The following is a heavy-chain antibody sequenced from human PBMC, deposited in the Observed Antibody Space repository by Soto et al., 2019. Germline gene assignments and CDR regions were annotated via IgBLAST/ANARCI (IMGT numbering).Heavy chain of an antibody. CDR2: ISGSSSTM. J-gene: IGHJ4*02. Sequence: GGSLRLSCVASGFTFRGYSMNWVRQAPGKGLEWVSYISGSSSTMYYADSVKGRFTISRDNAKNSLYLQMNSLRAEDTAVYYCARDPYFGAIDYWGLGTLVTVSS. CDR3: ARDPYFGAIDY. CDR1: GFTFRGYS. V-gene: IGHV3-48*01. D-gene: IGHD3-16*01.